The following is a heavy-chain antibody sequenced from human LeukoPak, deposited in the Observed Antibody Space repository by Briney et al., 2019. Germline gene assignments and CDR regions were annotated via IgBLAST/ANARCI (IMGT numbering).Heavy chain of an antibody. CDR3: AHRLSHSSSWYYFDY. V-gene: IGHV2-5*01. D-gene: IGHD6-13*01. CDR2: IYWNDDR. Sequence: SGPTLVKPTQTLTLTCTFSGFSLSTSGVGVGWIRQPPGKALEWLALIYWNDDRRYSPSLKSRLTITKDTSKNQVVLTMTNMDPVDTATYYCAHRLSHSSSWYYFDYWGQGTLVTVSS. J-gene: IGHJ4*02. CDR1: GFSLSTSGVG.